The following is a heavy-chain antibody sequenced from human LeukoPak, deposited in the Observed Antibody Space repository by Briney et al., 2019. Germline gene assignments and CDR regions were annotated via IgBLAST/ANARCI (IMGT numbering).Heavy chain of an antibody. D-gene: IGHD3-22*01. CDR1: GFPHSVYR. V-gene: IGHV3-48*02. J-gene: IGHJ4*02. CDR3: ARTALHLTYYDGSALYL. CDR2: ISSDSRVL. Sequence: GGSLRLSCAASGFPHSVYRMNCVRQPPGKRLEWISYISSDSRVLYYADSVRGRVTSSRDNGKNALSLQVSSLRDDDTAVYFCARTALHLTYYDGSALYLWGQGTLVTVSS.